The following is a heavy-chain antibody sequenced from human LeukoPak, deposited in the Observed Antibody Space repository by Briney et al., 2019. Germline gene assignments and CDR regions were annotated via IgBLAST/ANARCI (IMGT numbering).Heavy chain of an antibody. J-gene: IGHJ4*02. Sequence: SQTLSLTCTVSGDSVSSGNYYWSWIRQPAGKGLEWIGRMHSSGSTKYNSSLKSRVTISVDTSKNQLSLKLSSVTAADTAVYYCARVARCTSCFDVDYWGQGTLVTVSS. CDR2: MHSSGST. V-gene: IGHV4-61*02. CDR3: ARVARCTSCFDVDY. CDR1: GDSVSSGNYY. D-gene: IGHD2-2*01.